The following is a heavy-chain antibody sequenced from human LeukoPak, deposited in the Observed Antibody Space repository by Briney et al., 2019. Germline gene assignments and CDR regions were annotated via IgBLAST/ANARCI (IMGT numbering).Heavy chain of an antibody. V-gene: IGHV5-51*01. CDR1: GYSFTSYW. D-gene: IGHD2-2*01. J-gene: IGHJ4*02. CDR3: ARVRYCSSTSCYGYLDY. Sequence: ESLKNSCKGSGYSFTSYWIGWVRQMPGKGLEWMGIIYPGDSDTRYSPSFQGQVTISADKSISTAYLQWSSLKASDTAMYYCARVRYCSSTSCYGYLDYWGQGTLVTVSS. CDR2: IYPGDSDT.